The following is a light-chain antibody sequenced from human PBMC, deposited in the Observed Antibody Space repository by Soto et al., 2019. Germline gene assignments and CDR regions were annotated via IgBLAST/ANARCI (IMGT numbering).Light chain of an antibody. CDR3: QQYNNWPRT. Sequence: EIVMTQSPATLSVPPGERATLSCRASQSVSSNLAWYQQKPGQAPSLLIYGASTRATGIPARLSGSGSGTEFTLTISSLQSEDFAVYYCQQYNNWPRTFGQGTKVDIK. V-gene: IGKV3-15*01. CDR2: GAS. J-gene: IGKJ1*01. CDR1: QSVSSN.